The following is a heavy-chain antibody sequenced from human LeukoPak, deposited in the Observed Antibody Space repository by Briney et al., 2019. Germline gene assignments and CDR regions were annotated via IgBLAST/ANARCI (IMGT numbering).Heavy chain of an antibody. Sequence: GASVKVSCKASGYTFTSYAMNWVRQAPGQGLEWMGWINTNTGNPTYAQGFTGRFVFSLDTSVSTAYLQISSLKAEDTAVYYCARGDIVVVPALWVRDNWFDPWGQGTLVTVSS. V-gene: IGHV7-4-1*02. CDR2: INTNTGNP. CDR1: GYTFTSYA. J-gene: IGHJ5*02. D-gene: IGHD2-2*01. CDR3: ARGDIVVVPALWVRDNWFDP.